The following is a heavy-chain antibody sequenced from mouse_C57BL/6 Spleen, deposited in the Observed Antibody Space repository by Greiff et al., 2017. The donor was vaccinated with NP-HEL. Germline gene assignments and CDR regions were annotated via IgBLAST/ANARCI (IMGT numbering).Heavy chain of an antibody. CDR2: IYPGDGDT. CDR3: ARWGYVYDEDDY. Sequence: VQRVESGPELVKPGASVKISCKASGYAFSSSWMNWVKQRPGKGLEWIGRIYPGDGDTNYNGKFKGKATLTADKSSSTAYMQLSSLTSEDSAVYFCARWGYVYDEDDYWGQGTTLTVSS. CDR1: GYAFSSSW. J-gene: IGHJ2*01. V-gene: IGHV1-82*01. D-gene: IGHD2-2*01.